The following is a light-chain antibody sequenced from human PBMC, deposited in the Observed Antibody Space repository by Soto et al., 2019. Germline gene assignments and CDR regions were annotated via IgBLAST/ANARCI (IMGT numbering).Light chain of an antibody. CDR3: CSNGGSGEV. V-gene: IGLV2-11*01. J-gene: IGLJ1*01. CDR1: HVGAYKY. CDR2: EVS. Sequence: HVGAYKYLPWYTEPPGKAPKVMIFEVSKRLSGVPDGFSGYKYGNTASLTISGLQAEGEADYYCCSNGGSGEVFGTRTTVRVI.